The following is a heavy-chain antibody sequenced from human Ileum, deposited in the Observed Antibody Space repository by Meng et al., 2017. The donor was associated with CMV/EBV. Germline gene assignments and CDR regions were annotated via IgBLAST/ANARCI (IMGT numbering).Heavy chain of an antibody. D-gene: IGHD5-24*01. V-gene: IGHV1-46*01. J-gene: IGHJ4*02. CDR2: INPSDGTT. CDR1: GYSFMSSY. CDR3: ARRRDGFNFFDY. Sequence: KASGYSFMSSYLHWVRQAPGPGLEWMATINPSDGTTTYAQNFQGRVTMTRDTSTSTVYMDLSSLRSEDTAVYYCARRRDGFNFFDYWGQGTLVTVSS.